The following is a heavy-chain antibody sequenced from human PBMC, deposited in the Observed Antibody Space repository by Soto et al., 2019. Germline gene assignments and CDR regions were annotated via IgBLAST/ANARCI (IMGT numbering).Heavy chain of an antibody. Sequence: SETLSLTCAVSGGSISSGCYSWSWIRQPPGKGLEWIGYIYHSGSTYYNPSLKSRVTISVDRSKNQFSLKLSSVTAADTAVYYCARTLIAAGFRLDPWGQGTLVTVSS. CDR3: ARTLIAAGFRLDP. CDR1: GGSISSGCYS. J-gene: IGHJ5*02. D-gene: IGHD6-13*01. CDR2: IYHSGST. V-gene: IGHV4-30-2*01.